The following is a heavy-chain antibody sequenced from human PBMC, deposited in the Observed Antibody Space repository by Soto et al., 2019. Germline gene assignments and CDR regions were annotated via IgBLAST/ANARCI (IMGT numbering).Heavy chain of an antibody. CDR3: AKATATSGGAFEI. CDR1: GFICSSYD. CDR2: ILVGGST. D-gene: IGHD1-1*01. Sequence: GGSLRLSCAVSGFICSSYDMSWVRQAPGKGLEWVSTILVGGSTHYEDSVKGRFTISRDTSKNTVYLQMNRLTGGDTAVYYCAKATATSGGAFEIYGQGTMFTVSS. V-gene: IGHV3-23*01. J-gene: IGHJ3*02.